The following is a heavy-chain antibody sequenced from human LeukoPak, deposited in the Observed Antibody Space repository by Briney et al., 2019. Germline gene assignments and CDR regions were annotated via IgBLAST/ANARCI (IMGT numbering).Heavy chain of an antibody. Sequence: SGRSLRLSCAASGFTFSSYGMSWVRQAPGKGLEWVANIKQDGSEKYYVDSGKGRFTNSRDTATNSLYLQMNSLRAEDTAVYYCARDPAPYSSSWFFDYWGQGTLVTVSS. CDR3: ARDPAPYSSSWFFDY. CDR1: GFTFSSYG. D-gene: IGHD6-13*01. J-gene: IGHJ4*02. CDR2: IKQDGSEK. V-gene: IGHV3-7*01.